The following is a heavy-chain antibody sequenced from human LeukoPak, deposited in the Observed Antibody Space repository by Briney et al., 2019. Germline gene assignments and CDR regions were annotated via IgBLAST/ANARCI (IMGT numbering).Heavy chain of an antibody. CDR3: ARERGYRSGGSCYEPPIDYYYGMDV. CDR2: TSSSSSTI. D-gene: IGHD2-15*01. J-gene: IGHJ6*02. Sequence: QSGGSLRLSCAASGFTFSSYSMNWVRQAPGKGLEWVSYTSSSSSTIYYADSVKGRFTISRDNAKNSLYLQMNSLRDEDTAVYYCARERGYRSGGSCYEPPIDYYYGMDVWGQGTTVTVSS. CDR1: GFTFSSYS. V-gene: IGHV3-48*02.